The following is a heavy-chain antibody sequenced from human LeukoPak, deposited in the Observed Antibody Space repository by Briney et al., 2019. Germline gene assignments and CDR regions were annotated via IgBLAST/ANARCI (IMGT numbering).Heavy chain of an antibody. V-gene: IGHV3-21*01. D-gene: IGHD4-17*01. CDR3: ARVNYGDYQIDY. CDR2: ISSSSSYI. J-gene: IGHJ4*02. CDR1: GFTFSSYS. Sequence: GGSLRLSCAASGFTFSSYSMNWVRQAPGKGLEWVSSISSSSSYIYYADSVKGRFTISRDNAKNSLYLQMNSLRAEDTAVYYCARVNYGDYQIDYWGQGTLVTVSS.